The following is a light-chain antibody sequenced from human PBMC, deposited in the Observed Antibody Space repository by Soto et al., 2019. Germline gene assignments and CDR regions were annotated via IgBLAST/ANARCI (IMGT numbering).Light chain of an antibody. CDR3: QQYNDWPLT. V-gene: IGKV3-15*01. CDR2: GAS. Sequence: EIGWTQPPATRSLSPGEGATLSCRASQSVSSHLGWYQQKPGQAPRLLIYGASTRATGFPARFSGSGSGTEFTLTISSLQSEDFAVYYCQQYNDWPLTFGGGTKVDIK. CDR1: QSVSSH. J-gene: IGKJ4*01.